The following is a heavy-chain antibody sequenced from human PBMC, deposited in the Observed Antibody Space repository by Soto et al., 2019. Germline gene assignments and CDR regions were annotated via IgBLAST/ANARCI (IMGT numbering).Heavy chain of an antibody. D-gene: IGHD2-15*01. CDR1: GGSMNSYY. V-gene: IGHV4-59*01. CDR2: IYYSGST. J-gene: IGHJ3*02. CDR3: ARAAIVAATIDAFDT. Sequence: SETLSLTCSVSGGSMNSYYWSWIRQPPGKGLEWIGYIYYSGSTNYSPSLKSRVTISIDTSKKQFSLNLRSVTAADTAVYYCARAAIVAATIDAFDTWGQGTMVTVSS.